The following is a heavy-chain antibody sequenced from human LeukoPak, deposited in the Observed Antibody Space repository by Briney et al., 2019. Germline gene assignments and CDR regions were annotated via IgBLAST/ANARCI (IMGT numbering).Heavy chain of an antibody. Sequence: ASVKVSCKVSGYTLTELSMHWVRQATGQGLEWMGWMNPNSGNTGYAQKLQGRVTMTRNTSISTAYMELSSLRSEDTAVYYCARGIMITFGGVIDQHFDYWGQGTLVTVSS. CDR2: MNPNSGNT. J-gene: IGHJ4*02. V-gene: IGHV1-8*01. D-gene: IGHD3-16*02. CDR3: ARGIMITFGGVIDQHFDY. CDR1: GYTLTELS.